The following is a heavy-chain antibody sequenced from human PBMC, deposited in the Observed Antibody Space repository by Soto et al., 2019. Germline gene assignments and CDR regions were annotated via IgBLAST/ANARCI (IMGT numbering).Heavy chain of an antibody. V-gene: IGHV4-39*01. CDR2: IYYGGST. CDR3: ASNRYGYTFYAY. J-gene: IGHJ4*02. Sequence: SETLSLTCTVSGDSISSATYSWGWIRQPPGKGLEWMGSIYYGGSTYYNPSLKSRVTISVDTSKNQFSLKLSSVTAADTAVYYCASNRYGYTFYAYWGQGTLVTVSS. CDR1: GDSISSATYS. D-gene: IGHD5-18*01.